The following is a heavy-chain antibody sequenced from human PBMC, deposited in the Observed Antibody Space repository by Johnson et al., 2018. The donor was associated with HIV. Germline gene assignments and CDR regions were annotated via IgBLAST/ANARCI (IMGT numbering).Heavy chain of an antibody. Sequence: QVQLVESGGGVVRPGGSLRLSCAASGVTFSSHAMHWVRQAPGKGLDWVTVISYDGSNKYYADSVKGRFTISRDNSKNTLYLQMNNLRAEDTSVYYCAKDFGSSSWHAFDVWGQGTMVTVSS. CDR2: ISYDGSNK. CDR1: GVTFSSHA. D-gene: IGHD6-13*01. J-gene: IGHJ3*01. CDR3: AKDFGSSSWHAFDV. V-gene: IGHV3-30*04.